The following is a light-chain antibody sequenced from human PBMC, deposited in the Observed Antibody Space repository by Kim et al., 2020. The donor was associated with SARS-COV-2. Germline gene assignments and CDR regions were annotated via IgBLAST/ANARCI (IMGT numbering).Light chain of an antibody. V-gene: IGKV1-5*01. CDR1: QSISYL. CDR3: QQYSSYSLYT. J-gene: IGKJ2*01. Sequence: GARFTITCRASQSISYLLAWYQPKPGKAPKLLIYDASSLESGVPSRFSGSGSGTEFTLTISSLQPDDFAIYYCQQYSSYSLYTFGLGTKLEI. CDR2: DAS.